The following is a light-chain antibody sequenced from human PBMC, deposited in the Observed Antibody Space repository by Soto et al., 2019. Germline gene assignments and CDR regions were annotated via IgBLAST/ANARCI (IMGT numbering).Light chain of an antibody. CDR2: SDN. CDR1: SSNIGGST. Sequence: QSVLTQPPSASGTPGQTVTISCSGSSSNIGGSTVNWYQQLPGTAPKLLIYSDNQRPSGVPDRFSGSKPGTSASLAISGLQSEDEADYYCAAWDDSLNGYVFGTGTKVTVL. CDR3: AAWDDSLNGYV. V-gene: IGLV1-44*01. J-gene: IGLJ1*01.